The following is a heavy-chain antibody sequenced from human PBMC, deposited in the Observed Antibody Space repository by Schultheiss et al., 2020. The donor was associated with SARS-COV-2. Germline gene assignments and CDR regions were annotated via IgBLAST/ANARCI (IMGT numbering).Heavy chain of an antibody. Sequence: GGSLRLSCAASGFTFSSYAMSWVRQAPGKGLEWVSGISWNSGSIGYADSVKGRFTISRDNAKNTLYLQMNSLRAEDTTVYYCAREVAGSSTAHFDYWGQGTLVTVSS. CDR3: AREVAGSSTAHFDY. J-gene: IGHJ4*02. CDR1: GFTFSSYA. CDR2: ISWNSGSI. V-gene: IGHV3-23*01. D-gene: IGHD1-26*01.